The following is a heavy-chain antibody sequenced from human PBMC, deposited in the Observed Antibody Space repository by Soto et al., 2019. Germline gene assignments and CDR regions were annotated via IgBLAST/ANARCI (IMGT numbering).Heavy chain of an antibody. CDR1: GFTFRSYA. CDR3: AKEPVGPDWYFDL. J-gene: IGHJ2*01. CDR2: ISGSGIST. V-gene: IGHV3-23*01. Sequence: GGSMRLFCAASGFTFRSYAMSWVRQAPGKGLEWVSGISGSGISTHYADSVKGRFTVSRDNSKNTLYLQMNSLRAEDTAVYNCAKEPVGPDWYFDLWGRGTLVTVSS.